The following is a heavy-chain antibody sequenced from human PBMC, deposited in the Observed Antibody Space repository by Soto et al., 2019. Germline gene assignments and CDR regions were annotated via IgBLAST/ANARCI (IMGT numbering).Heavy chain of an antibody. D-gene: IGHD5-12*01. Sequence: EVQLVESGGGLVKPGESLRLSCEASGASFTNAWMNWVRQAPGKGLEWVGRIKTRIDSATTDYAAPVKGRFTISRDDSKITLSLQMDSLKTEDTAVYYCTTEDPSWLRGLEYWGQGTLVNVSS. CDR3: TTEDPSWLRGLEY. CDR1: GASFTNAW. CDR2: IKTRIDSATT. V-gene: IGHV3-15*01. J-gene: IGHJ4*02.